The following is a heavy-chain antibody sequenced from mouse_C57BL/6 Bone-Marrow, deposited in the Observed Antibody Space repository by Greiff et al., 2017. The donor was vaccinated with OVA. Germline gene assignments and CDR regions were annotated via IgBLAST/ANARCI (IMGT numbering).Heavy chain of an antibody. J-gene: IGHJ2*01. Sequence: QVQLQQSGPELVKPGASVKISCKASGYSFTSYYIHWVKQRPGQGLEWIGWIYPGSGNTKYNEKFKGKATLTADTSSSTAYMQLSSLTSEDSAVYYCAIPTLIGDFDYWGQGTTLTVSS. CDR2: IYPGSGNT. CDR1: GYSFTSYY. V-gene: IGHV1-66*01. D-gene: IGHD3-1*01. CDR3: AIPTLIGDFDY.